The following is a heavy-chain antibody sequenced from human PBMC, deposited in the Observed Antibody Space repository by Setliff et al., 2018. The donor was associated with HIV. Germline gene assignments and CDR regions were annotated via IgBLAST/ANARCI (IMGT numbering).Heavy chain of an antibody. CDR3: AKDDRGAKYGSLDF. V-gene: IGHV3-23*01. CDR1: GFSFPSYV. Sequence: PGGSLRLSCAASGFSFPSYVINWVRQAPGKGLEWVSSISGSGDRTYYADSVKGRVTISRDNFKDVLYLQMFSLRAEDTAVYYCAKDDRGAKYGSLDFWGQGTLVT. D-gene: IGHD4-17*01. CDR2: ISGSGDRT. J-gene: IGHJ4*02.